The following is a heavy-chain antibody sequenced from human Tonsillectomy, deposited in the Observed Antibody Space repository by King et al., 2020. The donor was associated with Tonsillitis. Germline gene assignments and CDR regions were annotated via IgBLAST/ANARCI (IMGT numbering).Heavy chain of an antibody. D-gene: IGHD6-6*01. CDR1: GFTFSGSA. CDR2: IRSKANSYAT. V-gene: IGHV3-73*02. Sequence: VQLVESGGGLVQPGGSLKLSCAASGFTFSGSAMHWVRQASGKGLEGVGRIRSKANSYATAYAASVKGRFTISRDDSKNTAYLQMNSLKTEDTAVYYCTTPGSVYSSSYDYWGQGTLVTVSS. J-gene: IGHJ4*02. CDR3: TTPGSVYSSSYDY.